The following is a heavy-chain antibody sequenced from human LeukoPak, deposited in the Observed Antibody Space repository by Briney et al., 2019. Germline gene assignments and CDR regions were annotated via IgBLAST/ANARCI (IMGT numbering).Heavy chain of an antibody. V-gene: IGHV1-69*05. J-gene: IGHJ6*03. Sequence: GSSVTVSCKASGGTFSSYAISWVRQAPGQGLEWMGGIIPIFGTANYAQKFQGRVTITTDESTSTAYLELSSLRSEDTAVYYCARAPGRYDFWSGHENYYYYMDVWGKGTTVTVSS. D-gene: IGHD3-3*01. CDR1: GGTFSSYA. CDR3: ARAPGRYDFWSGHENYYYYMDV. CDR2: IIPIFGTA.